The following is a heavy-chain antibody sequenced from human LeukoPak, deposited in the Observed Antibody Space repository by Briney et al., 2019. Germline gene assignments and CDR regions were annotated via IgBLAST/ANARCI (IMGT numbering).Heavy chain of an antibody. CDR1: GFTFSSYS. CDR3: ARLVDTAMGSSDY. CDR2: ISSSSSYI. D-gene: IGHD5-18*01. Sequence: GGSLRLSCAASGFTFSSYSMNWVRQAPGKGLEWVSSISSSSSYIYYADSVKGRFTISRDNAKNSLYLQMNSLRAEDTAVYYCARLVDTAMGSSDYWGQGTLVTVSS. V-gene: IGHV3-21*01. J-gene: IGHJ4*02.